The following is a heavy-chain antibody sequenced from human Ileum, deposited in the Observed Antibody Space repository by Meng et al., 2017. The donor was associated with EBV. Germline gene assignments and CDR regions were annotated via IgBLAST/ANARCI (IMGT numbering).Heavy chain of an antibody. Sequence: QVEWRGAGPGQGKASGTLSPPCAVSGASVSGSDWWSWVRQPPGKGLGWMGEVYHDGATNYHPSLKSRVTISLDKSKNEVNLHLNSLTAADTAVYSCARSSPIVRGLDYWGQGTLVTVSS. CDR3: ARSSPIVRGLDY. V-gene: IGHV4-4*02. CDR2: VYHDGAT. J-gene: IGHJ4*02. D-gene: IGHD3-10*01. CDR1: GASVSGSDW.